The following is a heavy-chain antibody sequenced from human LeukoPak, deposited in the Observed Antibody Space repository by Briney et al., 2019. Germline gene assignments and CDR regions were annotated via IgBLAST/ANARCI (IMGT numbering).Heavy chain of an antibody. V-gene: IGHV5-51*01. CDR3: ARARRSSTPEVGDVFKTWYFFEY. CDR1: GYTFSSYW. D-gene: IGHD6-13*01. CDR2: IYPLDSDV. J-gene: IGHJ4*02. Sequence: GEPLKISCQASGYTFSSYWIAWVRQMPGKGLECMGLIYPLDSDVRYSPALQGQVTISADKSTSTAYLQWSSLKASDTAMYYCARARRSSTPEVGDVFKTWYFFEYWGQGALVTVSS.